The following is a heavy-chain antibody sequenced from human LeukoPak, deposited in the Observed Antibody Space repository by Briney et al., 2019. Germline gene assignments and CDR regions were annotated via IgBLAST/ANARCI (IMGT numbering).Heavy chain of an antibody. V-gene: IGHV3-23*01. CDR3: ARDEHQYFYASSGRFDY. J-gene: IGHJ4*02. Sequence: GGSLRLSCAASGFTFSSYAMNWVRQAPGKGLEWVSVIGASGGNTFYADSVKGRFTISRDNSKNTLNLQMNSLRAEDTGVYYCARDEHQYFYASSGRFDYWGQGTLVTVSS. CDR2: IGASGGNT. CDR1: GFTFSSYA. D-gene: IGHD3-22*01.